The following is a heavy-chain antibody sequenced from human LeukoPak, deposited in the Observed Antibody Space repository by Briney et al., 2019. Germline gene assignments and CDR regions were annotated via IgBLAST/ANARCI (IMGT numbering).Heavy chain of an antibody. J-gene: IGHJ6*03. D-gene: IGHD3-10*01. CDR1: GGTFSSYA. CDR3: ARAVVRGVLPQNYYYYYMDV. V-gene: IGHV1-69*05. Sequence: GSSVKVSCKASGGTFSSYAISWVRQAPGQGLEWMGGIIPIFGTANYAQKFQGRVTITTDESTSTAYMEPSSLRSEGTAVYYCARAVVRGVLPQNYYYYYMDVWGKGTTVTVSS. CDR2: IIPIFGTA.